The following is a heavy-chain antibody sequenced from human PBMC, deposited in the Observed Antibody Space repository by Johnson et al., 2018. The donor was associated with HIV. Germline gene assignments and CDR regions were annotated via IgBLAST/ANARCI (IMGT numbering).Heavy chain of an antibody. CDR2: IRYDGSNK. Sequence: QVQLVESGGGVVQPGGSLRLSCAASGFTFSSYGMHWVRQAPGKGLEWVAFIRYDGSNKYYADSMKGRFTLSRDNSKNTLYLQMNSLRAEDTALYYCAREKQVAGTDKDAFDIWGQGTMVTVSS. J-gene: IGHJ3*02. D-gene: IGHD6-19*01. CDR3: AREKQVAGTDKDAFDI. V-gene: IGHV3-30*02. CDR1: GFTFSSYG.